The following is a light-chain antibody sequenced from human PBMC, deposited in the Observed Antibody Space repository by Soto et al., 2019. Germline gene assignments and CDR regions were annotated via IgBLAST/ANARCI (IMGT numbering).Light chain of an antibody. CDR3: QSYDRSLRTYV. V-gene: IGLV1-40*01. CDR2: DTT. Sequence: QSVLTQPPSVTGAPGQRVTISCTGSHSDIGAGYGVHWYQQFPHSAPKLLIYDTTNRPSGVPDRFSGSRSGTSASLAITGLQAEDEADYFCQSYDRSLRTYVFGTATKLTVL. J-gene: IGLJ1*01. CDR1: HSDIGAGYG.